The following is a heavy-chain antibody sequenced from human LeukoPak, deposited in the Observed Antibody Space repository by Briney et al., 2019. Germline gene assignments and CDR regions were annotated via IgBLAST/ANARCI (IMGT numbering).Heavy chain of an antibody. V-gene: IGHV3-21*01. CDR2: ISTSSSYI. CDR1: GFTFSSYS. CDR3: ARDVKGRWELLGSHDY. J-gene: IGHJ4*02. D-gene: IGHD1-26*01. Sequence: GGSLRLSCAASGFTFSSYSMDWARQAPGKGLEWVSSISTSSSYIYYADSVKGRFTISRDNARNSLYLQMNSLRAEDTAVYYCARDVKGRWELLGSHDYWGQGTLVTVSS.